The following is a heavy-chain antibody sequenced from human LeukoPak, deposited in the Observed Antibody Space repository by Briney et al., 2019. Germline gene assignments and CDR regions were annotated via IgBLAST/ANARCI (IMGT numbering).Heavy chain of an antibody. CDR3: ATDQFNIAVAGTGDY. V-gene: IGHV3-21*01. D-gene: IGHD6-19*01. J-gene: IGHJ4*02. Sequence: GGSLRLSCAASGFTFSSYSMNWVRQAPGKGLEWVSSISSSSSYIYYADSVKGRFTISRDNAKNTLYLQMNSLRAEDTAVYYCATDQFNIAVAGTGDYWGQGTLVTVSS. CDR2: ISSSSSYI. CDR1: GFTFSSYS.